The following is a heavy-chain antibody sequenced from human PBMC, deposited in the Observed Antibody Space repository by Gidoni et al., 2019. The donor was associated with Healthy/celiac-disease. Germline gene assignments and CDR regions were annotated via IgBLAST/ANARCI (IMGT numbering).Heavy chain of an antibody. CDR1: GDSVSSNSAA. CDR2: TYYRSKWYN. D-gene: IGHD3-10*01. V-gene: IGHV6-1*01. J-gene: IGHJ6*03. CDR3: ARASVTMVRGGGGYYYYYMDV. Sequence: QVQLPQSGPGLVKPSQTLSLPCAISGDSVSSNSAAWNWIRQSPSRGLEWLGRTYYRSKWYNDYAVSVKSRITINPDTSKNQFSLQLNSVTPEDTAVYYCARASVTMVRGGGGYYYYYMDVWGKGTTVTVSS.